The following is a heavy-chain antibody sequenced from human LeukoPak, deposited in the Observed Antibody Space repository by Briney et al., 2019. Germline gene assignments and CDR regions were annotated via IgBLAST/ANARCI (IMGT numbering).Heavy chain of an antibody. D-gene: IGHD3-22*01. CDR2: IYYSGST. CDR3: ARGDSSGYYVNYFDY. V-gene: IGHV4-31*03. J-gene: IGHJ4*02. Sequence: SETLSLTCTVSGGSISSGGYYWSWIRQRPGKGLEWIGYIYYSGSTYYNPSLKSRVTISVDASKNQFSLKLSSVTAADTAVYYCARGDSSGYYVNYFDYWGQGTLVTVSS. CDR1: GGSISSGGYY.